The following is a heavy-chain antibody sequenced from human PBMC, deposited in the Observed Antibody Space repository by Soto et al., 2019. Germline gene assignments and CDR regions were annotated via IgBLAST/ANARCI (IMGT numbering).Heavy chain of an antibody. D-gene: IGHD2-2*01. Sequence: GGSLSLSCEGSGFTFTSNYRPCVRQPPGKGLEWVGNIRQDGSEKNYVDSVKGRFTISRDNAKNSLYLQMNSLRAEDTAVYYRAREIVVARGASYFDYWGPGTLVTVSS. J-gene: IGHJ4*02. CDR2: IRQDGSEK. CDR3: AREIVVARGASYFDY. V-gene: IGHV3-7*04. CDR1: GFTFTSNY.